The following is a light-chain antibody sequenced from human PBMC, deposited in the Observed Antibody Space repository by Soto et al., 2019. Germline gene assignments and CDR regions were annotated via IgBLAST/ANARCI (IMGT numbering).Light chain of an antibody. CDR3: QSYDTRDPWV. V-gene: IGLV6-57*03. CDR1: GGSIDNNY. J-gene: IGLJ3*02. CDR2: EDK. Sequence: NFMLTQPHSVSESPGKTVTISCTRSGGSIDNNYVQWYQQRPGRAPTTVIYEDKQRPSGVPDRFSGSIDTSANSASLTISGLKPEDEAVYYCQSYDTRDPWVFGGGTKVTV.